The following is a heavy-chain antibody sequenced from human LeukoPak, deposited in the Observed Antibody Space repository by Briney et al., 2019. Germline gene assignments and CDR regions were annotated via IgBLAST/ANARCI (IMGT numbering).Heavy chain of an antibody. J-gene: IGHJ3*02. V-gene: IGHV1-2*06. CDR1: GYTFTDYY. CDR2: INPKTGGT. Sequence: ASVKVSCKASGYTFTDYYIHWVRQAPGQGLEWVGRINPKTGGTNYAQKFQGRVTMTRDTSISTAYMELSRLRSDDTAVYYCARVGVVVAAIAYDAFDIWGQGTMVTVSS. D-gene: IGHD2-15*01. CDR3: ARVGVVVAAIAYDAFDI.